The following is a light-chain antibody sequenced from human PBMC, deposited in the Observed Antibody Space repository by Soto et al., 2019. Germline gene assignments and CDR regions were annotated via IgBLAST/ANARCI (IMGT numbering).Light chain of an antibody. CDR1: QSVSTSY. CDR3: HHYDRSRPT. V-gene: IGKV3-20*01. Sequence: DIVLTQSPGTLSVSPGEGATLSCRASQSVSTSYSHWYQQRPGQAPRLLIYGTSTRAAHIPDRFSGSGSGADFTLTIRRLEPEDFAVYYCHHYDRSRPTFGQGTRLQIK. J-gene: IGKJ2*01. CDR2: GTS.